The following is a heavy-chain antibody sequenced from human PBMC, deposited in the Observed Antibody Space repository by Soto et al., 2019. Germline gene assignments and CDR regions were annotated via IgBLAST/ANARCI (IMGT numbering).Heavy chain of an antibody. CDR2: ISSSSSTI. V-gene: IGHV3-48*02. D-gene: IGHD3-9*01. J-gene: IGHJ5*02. CDR1: GFTFSSYS. Sequence: GGSLRLSCAASGFTFSSYSMNWVRQAPGKGLEWVSYISSSSSTIYYADSVKGRFTISRDNAKNSLYLQMNSLRDEDTAVYYCARADPRGTIFWIGSWFDPWGQGTLVTVSS. CDR3: ARADPRGTIFWIGSWFDP.